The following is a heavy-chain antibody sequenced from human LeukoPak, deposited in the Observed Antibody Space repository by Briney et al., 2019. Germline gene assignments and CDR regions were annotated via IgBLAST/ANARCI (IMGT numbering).Heavy chain of an antibody. V-gene: IGHV3-48*03. CDR1: GFTFSGYA. D-gene: IGHD4-17*01. CDR3: AKSDPYGDSLIEI. Sequence: GGSLRLSCAASGFTFSGYAMNWVRQAPGKGLEWLSHISSTGGTVYYADSVKGRLTVSRDNAKNSLYLQMNSLRAEDTAVYYCAKSDPYGDSLIEIWGQGALVTVSS. J-gene: IGHJ4*02. CDR2: ISSTGGTV.